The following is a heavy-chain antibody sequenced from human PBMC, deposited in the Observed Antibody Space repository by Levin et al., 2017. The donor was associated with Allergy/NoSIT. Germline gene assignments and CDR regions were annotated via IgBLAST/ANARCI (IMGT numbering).Heavy chain of an antibody. CDR1: GFTFTSYT. D-gene: IGHD1-26*01. V-gene: IGHV3-23*01. Sequence: GESLKISCAASGFTFTSYTMTWVRQAPGRGLEWVSTLRYSGDTTHYADSVKGRFIISRDGSRDTLFLQMKSLRPEDTAVYYCAKGVSSGSPYRAFDMWGQGTMVTVSS. CDR2: LRYSGDTT. CDR3: AKGVSSGSPYRAFDM. J-gene: IGHJ3*02.